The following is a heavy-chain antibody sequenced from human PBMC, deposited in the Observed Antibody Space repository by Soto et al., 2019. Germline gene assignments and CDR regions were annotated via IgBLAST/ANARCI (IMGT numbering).Heavy chain of an antibody. Sequence: PGGSLRLSCAAAGFTFSKYWMHWFRPAPGQGLVWVSRINPDGSSTSYADSVKGRFTFSRDNAKNTLHLQMNSLRGEDTAVYFCVRDSFFNHYYSGMDVWGQGTPVTVSS. CDR1: GFTFSKYW. J-gene: IGHJ6*02. V-gene: IGHV3-74*01. CDR3: VRDSFFNHYYSGMDV. CDR2: INPDGSST.